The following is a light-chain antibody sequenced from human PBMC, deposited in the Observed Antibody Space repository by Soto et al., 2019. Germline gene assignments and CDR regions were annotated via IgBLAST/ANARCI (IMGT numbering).Light chain of an antibody. CDR1: SSDFGGYNY. CDR3: SSSTSSNTWV. Sequence: ALTQPASVSGSPGQSITISCTGTSSDFGGYNYVSWYQHLPGKAPKLMIYEVTNRPSGVSNRFSGSKSANTASLTISGLQAEDEADYYCSSSTSSNTWVFGGGTKLTVL. J-gene: IGLJ3*02. V-gene: IGLV2-14*01. CDR2: EVT.